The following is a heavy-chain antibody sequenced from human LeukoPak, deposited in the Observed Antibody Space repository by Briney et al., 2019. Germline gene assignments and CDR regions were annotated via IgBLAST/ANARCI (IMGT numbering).Heavy chain of an antibody. J-gene: IGHJ4*02. CDR2: IKQDGSEK. CDR1: GFTFSSYW. CDR3: ARISLYYYHSSGYYRLFDY. Sequence: PGGSLRLSCAASGFTFSSYWMSWVRQAPGKGLEWVANIKQDGSEKYCVDSVKGRFTISRDNAKNSLYLQMNSLRAEDTAVYYCARISLYYYHSSGYYRLFDYWGQGTLVTVSS. D-gene: IGHD3-22*01. V-gene: IGHV3-7*01.